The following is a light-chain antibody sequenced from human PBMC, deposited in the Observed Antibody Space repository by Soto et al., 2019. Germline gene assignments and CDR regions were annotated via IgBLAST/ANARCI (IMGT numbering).Light chain of an antibody. CDR2: DAS. Sequence: DIQMTQSPSTLSASVGDRVTITCRASQSISSWLAWYQQKPGKAPRLLIYDASSLLSGVPSRFSGSGSGTDFTLTIASLQPEDFSTYYCQQSDSTPYTFGQGTKV. V-gene: IGKV1-39*01. J-gene: IGKJ2*01. CDR1: QSISSW. CDR3: QQSDSTPYT.